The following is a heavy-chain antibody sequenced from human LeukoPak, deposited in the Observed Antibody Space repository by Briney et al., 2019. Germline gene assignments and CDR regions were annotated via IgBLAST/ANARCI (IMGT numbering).Heavy chain of an antibody. CDR1: GYTFTGYY. V-gene: IGHV1-2*02. CDR2: INPNSGGT. J-gene: IGHJ4*02. Sequence: ASVKVSCKASGYTFTGYYMHWVRQAPGKGLEWMGWINPNSGGTNYAQKFQGRVTMTRDTSISTAYMELSRLRSDDTAVYYCARDQEWELFSLFDYWGQGTLVTVSS. D-gene: IGHD1-26*01. CDR3: ARDQEWELFSLFDY.